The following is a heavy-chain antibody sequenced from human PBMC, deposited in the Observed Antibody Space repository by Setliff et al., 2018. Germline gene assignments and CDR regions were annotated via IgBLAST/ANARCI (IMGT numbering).Heavy chain of an antibody. V-gene: IGHV4-59*08. CDR1: GGSISSYY. D-gene: IGHD3-10*01. J-gene: IGHJ3*02. Sequence: SETLSLTCTVSGGSISSYYWSWIRQPPGKGLEWIGYIYYSGSTNYNPSLKSRVTISVDTPKNQFSLKLSSVTAADTAVYYCARHQRAQYYYGSGRSAFDIWGQGTMVTVS. CDR3: ARHQRAQYYYGSGRSAFDI. CDR2: IYYSGST.